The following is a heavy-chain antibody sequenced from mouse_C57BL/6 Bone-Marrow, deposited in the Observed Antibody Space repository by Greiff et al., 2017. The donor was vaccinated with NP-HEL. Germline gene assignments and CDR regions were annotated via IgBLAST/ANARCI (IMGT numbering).Heavy chain of an antibody. CDR1: GFTFSDFY. J-gene: IGHJ3*01. CDR3: ARDEGLRQGFAY. CDR2: SRNKANDYTT. V-gene: IGHV7-1*01. Sequence: EVNVVESGGGLVQSGRSLRLSCATSGFTFSDFYMEWVRQAPGKGLEWIAASRNKANDYTTEYSASGKGRFIVSRDTSQSILYLQMNALRAEDTAIDYCARDEGLRQGFAYWGQGTLVTVSA. D-gene: IGHD2-2*01.